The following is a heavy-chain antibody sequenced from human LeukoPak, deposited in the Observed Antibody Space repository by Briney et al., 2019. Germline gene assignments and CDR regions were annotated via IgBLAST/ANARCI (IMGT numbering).Heavy chain of an antibody. V-gene: IGHV3-48*03. Sequence: GGSLRLSCAASGFTFSSYEMNWVRQAPGKGLEWVSYMSRSGSTIFSADSVKGRFTTSRDNAKNSLFLQMNSLRAEDTAVYYCARVVVYFDYWGQGTLVTVSS. CDR1: GFTFSSYE. D-gene: IGHD6-6*01. J-gene: IGHJ4*02. CDR3: ARVVVYFDY. CDR2: MSRSGSTI.